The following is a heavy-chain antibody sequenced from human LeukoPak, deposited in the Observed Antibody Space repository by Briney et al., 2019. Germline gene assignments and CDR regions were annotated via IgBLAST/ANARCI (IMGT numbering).Heavy chain of an antibody. V-gene: IGHV1-2*02. Sequence: EASVKVSCKASGYTFTGYYMHWVRQAPGQGLEWMGWINPNSGGTNYAQKFQGRVTMTRDTSISTAYMELSRLRSDDTAVYYCARNEAYYDSSGYYPFYWGQGTLVTVSS. J-gene: IGHJ4*02. CDR3: ARNEAYYDSSGYYPFY. D-gene: IGHD3-22*01. CDR2: INPNSGGT. CDR1: GYTFTGYY.